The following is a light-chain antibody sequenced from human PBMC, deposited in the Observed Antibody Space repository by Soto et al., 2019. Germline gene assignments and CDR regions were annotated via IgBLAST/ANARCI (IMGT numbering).Light chain of an antibody. Sequence: ETVLTQSPDTLSVSPGERATLSCRASQSVSSSLAWFQQKPGQAPRLLIYAASARATGIPARFSGSGSGTEFTLTISSLQSEDFAIYYCQQYNNWPPITFVPGTKVEI. CDR2: AAS. J-gene: IGKJ3*01. V-gene: IGKV3-15*01. CDR1: QSVSSS. CDR3: QQYNNWPPIT.